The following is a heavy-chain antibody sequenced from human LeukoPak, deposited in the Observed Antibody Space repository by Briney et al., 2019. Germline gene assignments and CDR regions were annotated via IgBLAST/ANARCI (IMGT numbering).Heavy chain of an antibody. CDR2: IIPIFGTA. J-gene: IGHJ4*02. V-gene: IGHV1-69*13. CDR1: GYTFTSYA. D-gene: IGHD5-24*01. Sequence: SVKVSCKASGYTFTSYAISWVRQAPGQGLEWMGGIIPIFGTANYAQKFQGRVTITADESTSTAYMELSSLRSEDTAVYYCASRDGYNQELGYWGQGTLVTVSS. CDR3: ASRDGYNQELGY.